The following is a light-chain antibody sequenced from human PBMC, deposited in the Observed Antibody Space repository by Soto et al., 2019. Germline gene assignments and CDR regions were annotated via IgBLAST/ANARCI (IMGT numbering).Light chain of an antibody. Sequence: EIVMTQSPAPLSLSPGERATLSCRASQRVSSNSAWYQQKPGQAPSLLIYDKYARATGIQTRFSGSGSGTEFTLTISSLHSEDFAVYYCQQYNDCPLTFGGGTTVEIK. J-gene: IGKJ4*01. V-gene: IGKV3D-15*01. CDR2: DKY. CDR1: QRVSSN. CDR3: QQYNDCPLT.